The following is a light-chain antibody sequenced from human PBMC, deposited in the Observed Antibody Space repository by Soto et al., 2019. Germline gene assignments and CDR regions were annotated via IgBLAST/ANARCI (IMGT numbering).Light chain of an antibody. CDR3: QHSHSTPYT. CDR1: QTIVTF. Sequence: DIQLTQSPSSLSASVGDRVTMSCRASQTIVTFLNWYQQKAGKAPKLLIYGASNLQDGVPSRFSGSGSGTDFTLTISSLQPEDFAAVYYCQHSHSTPYTFGQGTKLEIK. CDR2: GAS. J-gene: IGKJ2*01. V-gene: IGKV1-39*01.